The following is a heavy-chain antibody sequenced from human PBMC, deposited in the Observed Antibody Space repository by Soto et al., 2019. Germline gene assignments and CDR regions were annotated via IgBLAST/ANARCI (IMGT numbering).Heavy chain of an antibody. CDR3: ARDLGFGLSDY. CDR1: GYTFTSYA. D-gene: IGHD3-10*01. Sequence: QVQLVQSGAEVKKPGASVKVSCKASGYTFTSYAMHWVRQAPGQRREWMGWINAGNGNTKYSQKFQRRVTITRDTAASTAYMELSGLRSEDTAVYSCARDLGFGLSDYWGQGTLVTVSS. CDR2: INAGNGNT. V-gene: IGHV1-3*01. J-gene: IGHJ4*02.